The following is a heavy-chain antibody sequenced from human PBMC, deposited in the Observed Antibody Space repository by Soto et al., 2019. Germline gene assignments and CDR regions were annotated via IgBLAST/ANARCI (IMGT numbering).Heavy chain of an antibody. Sequence: GGSLRLSCAASGFTLSGYAMDWVRQAPGKGLEYVSGISSNGVGTYYANSVQARFTISRDNSKNTVYLQMGSLRPEDMAVYYCARRARPDFYYLDVWGKGTTVTVSS. J-gene: IGHJ6*03. V-gene: IGHV3-64*01. CDR1: GFTLSGYA. D-gene: IGHD6-6*01. CDR2: ISSNGVGT. CDR3: ARRARPDFYYLDV.